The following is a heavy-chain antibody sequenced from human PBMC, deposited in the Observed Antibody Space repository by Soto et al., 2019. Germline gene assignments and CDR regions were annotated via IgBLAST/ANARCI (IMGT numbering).Heavy chain of an antibody. CDR2: IHPADSDT. CDR1: GYSFTSHW. J-gene: IGHJ6*02. V-gene: IGHV5-51*01. Sequence: PGESLKISCKGSGYSFTSHWIGWVRQMSGKGLEWMGVIHPADSDTRYSPSFQGQVIISADKSISTAYLQWSSLKASDTAIYYCARQMGVHVWGQGTTVTVSS. CDR3: ARQMGVHV.